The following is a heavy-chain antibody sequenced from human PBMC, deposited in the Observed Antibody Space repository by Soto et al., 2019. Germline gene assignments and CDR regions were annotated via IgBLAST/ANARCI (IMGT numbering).Heavy chain of an antibody. CDR1: GYTFTSYG. Sequence: ASVKVSCKASGYTFTSYGISWVRQAPAKGLEWMGWISAYNGNTNYAQKLQGRVTMTTDTSTSTAYMELRSLRSDDTAVYYCARDLSSVFVSGYWGQGTLVTVSS. J-gene: IGHJ4*02. V-gene: IGHV1-18*04. CDR3: ARDLSSVFVSGY. CDR2: ISAYNGNT. D-gene: IGHD6-19*01.